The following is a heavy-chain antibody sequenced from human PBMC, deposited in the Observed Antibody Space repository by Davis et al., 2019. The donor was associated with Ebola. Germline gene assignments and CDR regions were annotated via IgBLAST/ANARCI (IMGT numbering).Heavy chain of an antibody. J-gene: IGHJ4*02. Sequence: SVKVSCKASGGTFGSYGFHWVRQAPGQGLEWMGRIIPILGIANYAQKFQGRVTITADKSTSTAYMELSSLRSEDTAVYYCARGSMLGALFDSWGQGTLVTVSS. CDR2: IIPILGIA. CDR3: ARGSMLGALFDS. D-gene: IGHD1-26*01. V-gene: IGHV1-69*04. CDR1: GGTFGSYG.